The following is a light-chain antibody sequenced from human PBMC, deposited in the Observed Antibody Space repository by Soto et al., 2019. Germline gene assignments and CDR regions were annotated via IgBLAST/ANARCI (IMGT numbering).Light chain of an antibody. V-gene: IGKV1-39*01. Sequence: DIQMTQPPSSLSASVGDRVTITCRASQSIVTYLNWYLQKPGKAPKLLIYAASNLQSGVPSRFSGSGSGTDFTLTISSLQPEDFATYFCQQSYSTPPWTFGQGTKVGIK. CDR3: QQSYSTPPWT. CDR2: AAS. CDR1: QSIVTY. J-gene: IGKJ1*01.